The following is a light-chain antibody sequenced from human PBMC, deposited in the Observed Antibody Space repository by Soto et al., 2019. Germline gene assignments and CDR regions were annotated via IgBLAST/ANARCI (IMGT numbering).Light chain of an antibody. Sequence: ENLLTQSPGTLSLSPGEEATLSCRASQSVSRNFLAWYQQRPGQAPRLLIHGASSRVNGIPDRFSGSGFGTDFTLTISRLEPEDFAVYYCLQYGSSPFTFGGGIRVTIK. CDR1: QSVSRNF. J-gene: IGKJ4*01. CDR2: GAS. V-gene: IGKV3-20*01. CDR3: LQYGSSPFT.